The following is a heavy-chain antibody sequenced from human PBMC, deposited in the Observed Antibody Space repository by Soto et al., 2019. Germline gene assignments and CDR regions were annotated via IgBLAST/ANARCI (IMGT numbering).Heavy chain of an antibody. CDR2: INPNSGDT. CDR3: ARHRFSSGSDYFDY. D-gene: IGHD6-19*01. J-gene: IGHJ4*02. CDR1: GYTFTSYA. V-gene: IGHV1-2*02. Sequence: ASVKVSCKASGYTFTSYAMHWVRQAPGQRLEWMGSINPNSGDTDYAQKFQARVTMTRDTSISTAYMELNRLRSDDTAVYYCARHRFSSGSDYFDYWGQGTLVTVSS.